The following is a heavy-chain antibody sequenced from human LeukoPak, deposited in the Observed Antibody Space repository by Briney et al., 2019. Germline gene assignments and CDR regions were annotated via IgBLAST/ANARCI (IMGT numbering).Heavy chain of an antibody. Sequence: SETLSLTCTVSGGSISSSSYYWGWIRRPPGKGLEWIGSIYYSGSTYYNPSLKSRVTISVDTSKNQFSLKLSSVTATDTAVYYCARQGRGYSYGYGGLFAFDIWGQGTMVTVSS. CDR3: ARQGRGYSYGYGGLFAFDI. D-gene: IGHD5-18*01. CDR1: GGSISSSSYY. V-gene: IGHV4-39*01. J-gene: IGHJ3*02. CDR2: IYYSGST.